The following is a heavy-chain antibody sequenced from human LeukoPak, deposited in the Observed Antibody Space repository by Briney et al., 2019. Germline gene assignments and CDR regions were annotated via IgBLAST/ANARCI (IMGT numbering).Heavy chain of an antibody. D-gene: IGHD3-16*01. CDR1: GGSISSYY. Sequence: SETLSLTCSVSGGSISSYYWSWIRQPPGKGLEWIGYIYYSGSTNYNPSLESRVTISVDTSKNQFSLKLSSVTAADTAVYYCARGLSATDNWFDPWGQGTLVTVSS. J-gene: IGHJ5*02. V-gene: IGHV4-59*01. CDR2: IYYSGST. CDR3: ARGLSATDNWFDP.